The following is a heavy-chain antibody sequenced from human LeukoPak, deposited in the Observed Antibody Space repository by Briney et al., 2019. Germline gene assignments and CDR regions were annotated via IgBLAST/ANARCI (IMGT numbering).Heavy chain of an antibody. CDR1: GGSFSVYY. D-gene: IGHD2-15*01. J-gene: IGHJ6*02. CDR2: INHSGST. Sequence: PSETLSLTCAVYGGSFSVYYWSWIRQPPGKGLEWIGEINHSGSTNYNPSLKSRVTISVDTSKNQFSLKLSSVTAADTAVYYCASLDLGYCSGGSCSGMDVWGQGTTVTVSS. CDR3: ASLDLGYCSGGSCSGMDV. V-gene: IGHV4-34*01.